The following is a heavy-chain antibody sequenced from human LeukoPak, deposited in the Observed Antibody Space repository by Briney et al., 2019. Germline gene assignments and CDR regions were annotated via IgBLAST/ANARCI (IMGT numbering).Heavy chain of an antibody. CDR2: MNPNSGNT. V-gene: IGHV1-8*01. CDR3: ARAYDFRSGSYGMDV. CDR1: GYTFTSYD. D-gene: IGHD3-3*01. Sequence: ASVKVSCKASGYTFTSYDINWVRQATGLGLEWMGWMNPNSGNTGYAQKFQGRVTMARNTSISTAYMELSSLRSEDTAVYYCARAYDFRSGSYGMDVWGQGTTVTVSS. J-gene: IGHJ6*02.